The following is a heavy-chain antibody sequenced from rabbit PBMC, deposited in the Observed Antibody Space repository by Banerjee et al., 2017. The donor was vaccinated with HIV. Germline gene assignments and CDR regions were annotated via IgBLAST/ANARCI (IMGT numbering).Heavy chain of an antibody. J-gene: IGHJ4*01. V-gene: IGHV1S45*01. CDR2: ITTGSGTT. D-gene: IGHD4-2*01. CDR3: ARDDYVGDGVSFKL. CDR1: GFSFSSGYY. Sequence: QEQLEESGGDLVKPEGSLTLTCTASGFSFSSGYYMCWVRQAPGKGLEWIGCITTGSGTTYYASWAKGRFTISRTSSTTVTLQMTSLTAADTATYFCARDDYVGDGVSFKLRGPGTLVTVS.